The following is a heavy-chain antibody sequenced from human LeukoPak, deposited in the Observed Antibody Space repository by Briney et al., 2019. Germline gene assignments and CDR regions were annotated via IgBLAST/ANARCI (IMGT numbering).Heavy chain of an antibody. J-gene: IGHJ4*02. Sequence: PGGSLRLSCAAFGFTVSGHYWSWVRHAPAHGQEAVAQINSGGTTYYADSVKGRFTISRDNSKNTVYLQMNSLRAEDTAVYHCARNKGVYGSGSYDNWGPGTLVTVYS. CDR1: GFTVSGHY. CDR3: ARNKGVYGSGSYDN. CDR2: INSGGTT. D-gene: IGHD3-10*01. V-gene: IGHV3-53*01.